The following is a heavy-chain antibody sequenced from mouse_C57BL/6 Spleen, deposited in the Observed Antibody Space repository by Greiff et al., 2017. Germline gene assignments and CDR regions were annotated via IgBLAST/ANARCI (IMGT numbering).Heavy chain of an antibody. CDR2: IYPGSGGT. CDR1: GYTFTSYW. Sequence: QVQLQQPGAELVKPGASVKMSCKASGYTFTSYWITWVKQRPGQGLEWIGDIYPGSGGTNYNEKFKSKATLTVDTSSSTAYMQLSSLRSEDSAVYYCGRDYDFYFDDWGQGTTRTVSS. D-gene: IGHD2-4*01. CDR3: GRDYDFYFDD. J-gene: IGHJ2*01. V-gene: IGHV1-55*01.